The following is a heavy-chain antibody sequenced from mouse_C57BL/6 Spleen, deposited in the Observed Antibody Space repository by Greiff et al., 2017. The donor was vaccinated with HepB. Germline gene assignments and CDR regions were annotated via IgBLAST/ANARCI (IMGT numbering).Heavy chain of an antibody. D-gene: IGHD2-4*01. CDR2: ISDGGSYT. J-gene: IGHJ3*01. CDR3: AREDDYDPTWFAY. Sequence: DVMLVESGGGLVKPGGSLKLSCAASGFTFSSYAMSWVRQTPEKRLEWVATISDGGSYTYYPDNVKGRFTISRDNAKNNLYLQMSHLKSEDTAMYYCAREDDYDPTWFAYWGQGTLVTVSA. V-gene: IGHV5-4*01. CDR1: GFTFSSYA.